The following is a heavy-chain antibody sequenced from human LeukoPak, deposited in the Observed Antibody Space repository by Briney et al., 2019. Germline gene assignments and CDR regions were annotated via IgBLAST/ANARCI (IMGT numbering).Heavy chain of an antibody. CDR3: ARLDNSAWDFDY. Sequence: NPSETLSLTCTVSGGSISSSSYYWGWIRQPPGKGLEWIGSIYYSGSTYYNPSLKSRVTISVDTSKNQFSLKLSSVTAADTAVYYCARLDNSAWDFDYWGQGTLVTVSS. CDR1: GGSISSSSYY. CDR2: IYYSGST. D-gene: IGHD6-19*01. J-gene: IGHJ4*02. V-gene: IGHV4-39*01.